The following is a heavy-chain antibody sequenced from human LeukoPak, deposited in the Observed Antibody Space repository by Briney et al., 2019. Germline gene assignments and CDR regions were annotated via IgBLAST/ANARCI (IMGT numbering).Heavy chain of an antibody. CDR3: AKANSPYYYDSSGYSTFDY. CDR2: MSGSGVSP. CDR1: GFTFSSYA. J-gene: IGHJ4*02. D-gene: IGHD3-22*01. V-gene: IGHV3-23*01. Sequence: GGSLRLSCAASGFTFSSYAMIWVRQAPGKGLEWVSGMSGSGVSPYYADSVKGRYTMSRDNSKHTLYLQMNSLRAEDTAVYYCAKANSPYYYDSSGYSTFDYWGQGTLVTVSS.